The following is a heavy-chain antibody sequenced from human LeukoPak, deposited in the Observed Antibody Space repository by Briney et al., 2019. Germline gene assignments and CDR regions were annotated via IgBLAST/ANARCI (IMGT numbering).Heavy chain of an antibody. CDR2: IFHTGNS. Sequence: SEALSLTCTISGGSISTFYWSWLRQPPGKGLEWIAYIFHTGNSNYNPSLKGRVTISVDTSKNQFSLKVNSVTAADTAMYYCARHPFSDGFDIWGQGTMVTVSS. CDR1: GGSISTFY. V-gene: IGHV4-59*08. CDR3: ARHPFSDGFDI. J-gene: IGHJ3*02.